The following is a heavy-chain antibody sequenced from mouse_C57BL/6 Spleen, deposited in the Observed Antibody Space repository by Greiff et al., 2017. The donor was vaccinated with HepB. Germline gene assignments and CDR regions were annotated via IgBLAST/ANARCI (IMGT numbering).Heavy chain of an antibody. J-gene: IGHJ2*01. V-gene: IGHV1-20*01. CDR1: GYSFTGYF. Sequence: EVQLQESGPELVKPGDSVKISCKASGYSFTGYFMNWVMQSHGKSLEWIGRINPYNGDTFYNQKFKGKATVTVYKSSSTAHMELRSLTSEDSAVYYCAMDGNYNSLCFDYWGQGTTLTVSS. D-gene: IGHD2-1*01. CDR3: AMDGNYNSLCFDY. CDR2: INPYNGDT.